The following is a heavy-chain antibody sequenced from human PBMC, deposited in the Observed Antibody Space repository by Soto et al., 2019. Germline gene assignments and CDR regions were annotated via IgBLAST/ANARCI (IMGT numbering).Heavy chain of an antibody. Sequence: GGSLRFSCAASGFTFSSYSMNWVRQAPGKGLEWVSSISSSSSYIYYADSVKGRFTISRDNAKNSLYLQMNSLRAEDTAVYYCAILEAVSALYYFDYCGQQTLVPVSA. J-gene: IGHJ4*02. D-gene: IGHD6-19*01. CDR2: ISSSSSYI. CDR1: GFTFSSYS. V-gene: IGHV3-21*01. CDR3: AILEAVSALYYFDY.